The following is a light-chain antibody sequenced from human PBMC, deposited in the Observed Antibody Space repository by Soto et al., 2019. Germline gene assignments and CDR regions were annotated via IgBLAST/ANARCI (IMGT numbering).Light chain of an antibody. CDR3: QQYNNWYLT. CDR2: DAS. J-gene: IGKJ4*01. Sequence: EIVMTQSPGTLSVSPGERATLSCRASQSVGSDLAWYQQKPGQGPRLLIYDASRRATGIPARFSGSGSGTEFTLTISSLQSEDFAVYYCQQYNNWYLTFGGGTKVDIK. V-gene: IGKV3-15*01. CDR1: QSVGSD.